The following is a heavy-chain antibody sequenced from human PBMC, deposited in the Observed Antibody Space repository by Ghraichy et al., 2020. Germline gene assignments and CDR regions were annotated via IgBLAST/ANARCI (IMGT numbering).Heavy chain of an antibody. Sequence: SETLSLTCSVSGDSISSGDYYWSWIRQHPGKGLEWIGYIYNSGSTAYNPSLNSRVTISVDTYENQFSLKLTSVTAADTAVYYCAASIVRGGRHYYGMDVWGQGTTGTVSS. V-gene: IGHV4-31*03. CDR1: GDSISSGDYY. J-gene: IGHJ6*02. D-gene: IGHD3-10*01. CDR3: AASIVRGGRHYYGMDV. CDR2: IYNSGST.